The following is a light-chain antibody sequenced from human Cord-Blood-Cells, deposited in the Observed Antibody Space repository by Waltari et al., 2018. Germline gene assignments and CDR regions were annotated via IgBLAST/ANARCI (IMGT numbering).Light chain of an antibody. CDR3: QQYYSTPLT. J-gene: IGKJ3*01. V-gene: IGKV4-1*01. Sequence: DIVMTQSPDSLAVSLGERATINCKSSQSVLYSSNNKNYLALYQQKPGQPPKLLISWASTRESGVPDRFSGSGSGTDFTLTISSLQAEDVAVYYCQQYYSTPLTFGPGTKVDIK. CDR2: WAS. CDR1: QSVLYSSNNKNY.